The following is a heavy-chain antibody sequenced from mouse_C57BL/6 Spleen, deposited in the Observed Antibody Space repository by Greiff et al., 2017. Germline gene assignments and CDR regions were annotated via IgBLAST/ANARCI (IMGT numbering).Heavy chain of an antibody. J-gene: IGHJ3*01. CDR2: IYPGSGST. CDR3: ATSYSSGAWFAY. V-gene: IGHV1-55*01. D-gene: IGHD3-2*02. CDR1: GYTFTSYW. Sequence: QVQLQQPGAELVKPGASVKMSCKASGYTFTSYWITWVKQRPGQGLEWIGDIYPGSGSTNYNEKFKSKATLTVDTSSSTAYMQLSSLTSEDSAVYYCATSYSSGAWFAYWGQGTLVTVSA.